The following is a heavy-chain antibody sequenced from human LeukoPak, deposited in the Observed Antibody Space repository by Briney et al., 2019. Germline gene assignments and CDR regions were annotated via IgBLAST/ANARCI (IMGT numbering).Heavy chain of an antibody. CDR1: GFTFNNYG. Sequence: GGPLGLSCAASGFTFNNYGMHWVRQAPGKGLEWVAFIRYDGNNKYYADSVKGRFTISRDNSKNTLYLQMNSLRGEDTAVYYCVKGSSDWGSNWGQGTLVTVSS. CDR2: IRYDGNNK. D-gene: IGHD7-27*01. V-gene: IGHV3-30*02. J-gene: IGHJ4*02. CDR3: VKGSSDWGSN.